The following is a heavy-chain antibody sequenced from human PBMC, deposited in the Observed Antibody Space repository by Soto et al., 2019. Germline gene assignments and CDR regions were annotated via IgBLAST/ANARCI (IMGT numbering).Heavy chain of an antibody. CDR3: AGGRDYGDYVPFDY. CDR1: GDSVSSNSAA. J-gene: IGHJ4*02. CDR2: TYYRSKWYN. V-gene: IGHV6-1*01. Sequence: SPTLSLTCAISGDSVSSNSAAWNWIRQSPSRGLEWLGRTYYRSKWYNDYAVSVKSRITINPDTSKNQFSLQLNSVTPEDTAVYYCAGGRDYGDYVPFDYWGQGTLVTVSS. D-gene: IGHD4-17*01.